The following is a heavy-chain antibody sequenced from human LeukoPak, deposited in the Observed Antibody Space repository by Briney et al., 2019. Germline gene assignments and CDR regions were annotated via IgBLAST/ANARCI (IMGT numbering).Heavy chain of an antibody. CDR1: GYTFTGYY. CDR2: INPNSGGT. Sequence: ASVKVSCKASGYTFTGYYMHWVRQAPGQGLEWMGWINPNSGGTNYAQKFQERVTITRDMSTSTAYMELSSLRSEDTAVYYCAAGFSVGATSYWGQGTLVTVSS. CDR3: AAGFSVGATSY. V-gene: IGHV1-2*02. J-gene: IGHJ4*02. D-gene: IGHD1-26*01.